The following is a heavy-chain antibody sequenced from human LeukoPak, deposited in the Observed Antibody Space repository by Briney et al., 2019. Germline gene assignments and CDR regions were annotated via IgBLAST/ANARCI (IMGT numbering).Heavy chain of an antibody. Sequence: ASVKVSCKVSVYTLTELSMHWVRQAPGTGLEWMGGFDPEDGETIYAQKFQGRVTMTEDTSTDTAYMELSSLRSEDTAVYYCARDLLKYCGGDCVTPIWFDPWGQGTLVTVSS. V-gene: IGHV1-24*01. CDR1: VYTLTELS. D-gene: IGHD2-21*01. J-gene: IGHJ5*02. CDR2: FDPEDGET. CDR3: ARDLLKYCGGDCVTPIWFDP.